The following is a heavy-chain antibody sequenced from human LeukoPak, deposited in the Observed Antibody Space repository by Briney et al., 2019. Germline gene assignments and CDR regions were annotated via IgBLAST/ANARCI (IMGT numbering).Heavy chain of an antibody. J-gene: IGHJ5*02. V-gene: IGHV3-7*03. CDR3: AKDRGVPRYDNWFDP. CDR1: GFTFSSYG. Sequence: GGSLRLSCSAPGFTFSSYGMNWVRQAPGKGLEWVANINQGGSEKYYVDSVKGRFTISRDNAKNSLYLEMNSLRAEDTAIYYCAKDRGVPRYDNWFDPWGQGTLVTVSS. D-gene: IGHD3-10*01. CDR2: INQGGSEK.